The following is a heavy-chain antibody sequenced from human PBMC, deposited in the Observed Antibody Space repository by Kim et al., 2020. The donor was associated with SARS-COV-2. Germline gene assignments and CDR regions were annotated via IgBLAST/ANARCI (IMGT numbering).Heavy chain of an antibody. V-gene: IGHV1-69*13. D-gene: IGHD2-15*01. J-gene: IGHJ6*02. CDR3: ARDRGYCSGGSRYDYYYGMDV. CDR1: GGTFSSYA. Sequence: SVQVSCKASGGTFSSYAISWVRQAPGPGLEWMGGIIPIFGTANYAQKFQGRVTITADESTSTAYMELSSLRSEDTAEYYCARDRGYCSGGSRYDYYYGMDVWGRGATVTVSS. CDR2: IIPIFGTA.